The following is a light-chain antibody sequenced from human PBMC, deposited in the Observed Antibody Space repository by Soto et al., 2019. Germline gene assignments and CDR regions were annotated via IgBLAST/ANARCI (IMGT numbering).Light chain of an antibody. CDR3: QQYGSSPLT. CDR2: GAS. J-gene: IGKJ4*01. Sequence: EIVLTQSPGTLYLSPGERDTLSCRARQSVSSSYLAWYQQKPGQAPRLLIYGASSRATGIPDRFSGSWSGTDFTLTISRLEPEDFAVYYCQQYGSSPLTFGGGTKVEIK. CDR1: QSVSSSY. V-gene: IGKV3-20*01.